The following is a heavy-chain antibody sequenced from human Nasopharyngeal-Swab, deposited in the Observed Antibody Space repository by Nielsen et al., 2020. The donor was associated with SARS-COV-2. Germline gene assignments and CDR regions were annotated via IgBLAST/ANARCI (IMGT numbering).Heavy chain of an antibody. V-gene: IGHV3-21*01. CDR1: GFTFSSYS. CDR2: ISSSSSYI. D-gene: IGHD2-2*02. CDR3: ARFGGCSSTSCYITFDAFDI. J-gene: IGHJ3*02. Sequence: ESLKISCAASGFTFSSYSMNWVRQAPGKGLEWVSSISSSSSYIYYADSVKGRFTISRDNAKNSLYLQMNSLRAEDTAVYYCARFGGCSSTSCYITFDAFDIWGQGTMVTVSS.